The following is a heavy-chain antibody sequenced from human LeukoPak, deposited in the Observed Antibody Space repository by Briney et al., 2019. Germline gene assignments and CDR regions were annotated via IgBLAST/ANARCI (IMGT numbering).Heavy chain of an antibody. D-gene: IGHD4-23*01. Sequence: ASVKVSCKASGYTFTGYYMHRVRQAPGKGLEWMGIINPSGGSTSYAQKFQGRVTMTRDMSTSTVYMELSSLRSEDTAVYYCARDNGGNSGYYFDYWGQGTLVTVSS. CDR1: GYTFTGYY. V-gene: IGHV1-46*01. CDR3: ARDNGGNSGYYFDY. J-gene: IGHJ4*02. CDR2: INPSGGST.